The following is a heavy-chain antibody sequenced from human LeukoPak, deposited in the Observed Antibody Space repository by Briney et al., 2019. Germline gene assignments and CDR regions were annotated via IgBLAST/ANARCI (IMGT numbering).Heavy chain of an antibody. V-gene: IGHV3-23*01. CDR3: AKDRAGYSYGMFDS. CDR1: GFTFSNYA. Sequence: PGGSLRLSCVASGFTFSNYAVSWVRQAPGKGLEWVSGIVNSGGSTYYAGSVKGRLTISRDNSKKTVYLQMSSLRGDDTAVYYCAKDRAGYSYGMFDSWGQGTLVTVSS. CDR2: IVNSGGST. J-gene: IGHJ4*02. D-gene: IGHD5-18*01.